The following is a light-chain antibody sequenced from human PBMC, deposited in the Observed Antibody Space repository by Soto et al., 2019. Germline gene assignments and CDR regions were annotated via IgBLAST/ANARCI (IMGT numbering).Light chain of an antibody. J-gene: IGLJ2*01. Sequence: QSVLTQPRSVSGSPGQSVTISCTGTSSDVGGYNYVSWYQQHPGKAPKLMIYDVSKRPSGVPDRFSGSKSGNTASLTISGLQAEDEADYYCCSYAGIFVVFGGGTQLTVL. V-gene: IGLV2-11*01. CDR2: DVS. CDR3: CSYAGIFVV. CDR1: SSDVGGYNY.